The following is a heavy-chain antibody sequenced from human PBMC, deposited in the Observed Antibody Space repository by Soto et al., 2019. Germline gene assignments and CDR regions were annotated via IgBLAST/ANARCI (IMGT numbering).Heavy chain of an antibody. D-gene: IGHD2-2*01. J-gene: IGHJ4*02. Sequence: SVKLSCKASGYTITSYAISWVRQAPGQGLEWMGRIIPNIGIANYAQKFQGRVTITADKSTSTAYMELSSLRSEDTAVYYCARAYCSSTSCPSDYWGQGTLVTVSS. CDR3: ARAYCSSTSCPSDY. CDR1: GYTITSYA. V-gene: IGHV1-69*04. CDR2: IIPNIGIA.